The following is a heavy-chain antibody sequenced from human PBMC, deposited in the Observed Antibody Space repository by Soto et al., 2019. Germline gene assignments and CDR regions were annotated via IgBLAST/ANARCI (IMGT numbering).Heavy chain of an antibody. CDR1: GGSIRSGDYY. J-gene: IGHJ5*02. CDR2: IYYSGST. Sequence: KASETLSLTCTVSGGSIRSGDYYWSWIRQPPGKGLEWIGYIYYSGSTYYNPSLKSRVSISVDTSQNQFSLKLSSVTAADTAVYYCARDRGGYRDTGALDPWGQGTLVTVSS. D-gene: IGHD3-16*02. V-gene: IGHV4-30-4*01. CDR3: ARDRGGYRDTGALDP.